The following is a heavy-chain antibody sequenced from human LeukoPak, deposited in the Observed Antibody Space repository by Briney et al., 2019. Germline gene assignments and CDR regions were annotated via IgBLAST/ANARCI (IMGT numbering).Heavy chain of an antibody. V-gene: IGHV3-53*01. CDR1: GFTVSSNY. D-gene: IGHD2-21*02. CDR2: IYCGGST. CDR3: ARSGSPYCGGDCYSGNDAFDI. J-gene: IGHJ3*02. Sequence: PGGSLRLSCAASGFTVSSNYMSWVRQAPGKGREWVSVIYCGGSTYYADSVKGRFTISRDNSKNTLYLQMNSLRAEDTAVYYCARSGSPYCGGDCYSGNDAFDIWGQGTMVTVSS.